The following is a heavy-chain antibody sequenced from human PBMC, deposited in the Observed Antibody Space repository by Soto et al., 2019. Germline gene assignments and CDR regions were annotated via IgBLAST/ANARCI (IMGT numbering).Heavy chain of an antibody. D-gene: IGHD2-8*01. Sequence: SETLSLTCTVSGGSISPYYWSWLRQSPGKGLEWIGDIYYSGSTNYNPSLKSRVTISVDTSKNQFSLKLSSVTAADTAVYYCARGQRPHMVYAGNNWFDPWGQGTLVTVSS. CDR3: ARGQRPHMVYAGNNWFDP. J-gene: IGHJ5*02. V-gene: IGHV4-59*12. CDR1: GGSISPYY. CDR2: IYYSGST.